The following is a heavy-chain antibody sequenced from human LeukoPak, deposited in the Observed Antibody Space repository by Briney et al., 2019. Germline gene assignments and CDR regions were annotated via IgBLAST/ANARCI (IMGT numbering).Heavy chain of an antibody. J-gene: IGHJ2*01. CDR2: ISSNGGST. Sequence: GGSLRLSCAASGFTFSSYAMHWVRQAPGKGLEYVSAISSNGGSTYYANSVKGRFTISRDNSKNTLYLQMGSLRAEDMAVYYCARDPQLDVDIVATIRWYFDLWGRGTLVTVSS. CDR3: ARDPQLDVDIVATIRWYFDL. CDR1: GFTFSSYA. D-gene: IGHD5-12*01. V-gene: IGHV3-64*01.